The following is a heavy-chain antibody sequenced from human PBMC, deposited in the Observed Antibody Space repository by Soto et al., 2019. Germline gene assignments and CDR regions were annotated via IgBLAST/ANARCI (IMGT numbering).Heavy chain of an antibody. CDR1: GFTFSSCA. Sequence: EVHLLESGGALVQPGGSLRLSCAASGFTFSSCAMGWVRQAPGKGLEWVSDIIDSGRDTYYAGGVKGRVTISRDNSKSSLYLQMSRLGAEDTAVYYCGKGRSYYYYYGVDVWGQGTTVTVSS. V-gene: IGHV3-23*01. D-gene: IGHD1-26*01. CDR3: GKGRSYYYYYGVDV. CDR2: IIDSGRDT. J-gene: IGHJ6*02.